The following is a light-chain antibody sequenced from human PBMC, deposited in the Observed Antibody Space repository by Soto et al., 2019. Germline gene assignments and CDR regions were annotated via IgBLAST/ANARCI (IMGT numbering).Light chain of an antibody. V-gene: IGLV1-44*01. CDR3: AAWDDSLNGYV. CDR1: SSNIGSNA. CDR2: SNN. Sequence: QSVLTQPPSASGTPGQRVTISCSGGSSNIGSNAVNWYQQLPGTAPKVLIYSNNQRPSGVPDRFSASKSGTSASLAISGLQSEDEADYYCAAWDDSLNGYVFGPGTKVTVL. J-gene: IGLJ1*01.